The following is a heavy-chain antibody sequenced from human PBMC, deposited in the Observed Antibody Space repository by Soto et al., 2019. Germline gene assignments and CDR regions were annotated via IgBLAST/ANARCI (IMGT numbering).Heavy chain of an antibody. J-gene: IGHJ2*01. CDR3: AKRRGQQLENWQFDV. V-gene: IGHV3-23*01. CDR1: GFSFSDRA. Sequence: EVQLLESGGGLVQPGGSLRLSCVDSGFSFSDRAMAWGRHAPGKGLEWVSDISSDGGGTFYADSVKGRFTISRENVKKTVHLQMHRLRDEDTATYYCAKRRGQQLENWQFDVWGRGSLVSVAS. CDR2: ISSDGGGT. D-gene: IGHD1-1*01.